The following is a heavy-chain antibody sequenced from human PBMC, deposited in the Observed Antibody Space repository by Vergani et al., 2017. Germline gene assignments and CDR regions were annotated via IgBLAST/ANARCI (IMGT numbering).Heavy chain of an antibody. D-gene: IGHD4-23*01. CDR3: ARDLDYGGNSGDYYYGMDV. CDR2: ISSSSSYI. Sequence: EVQLVESGGGLVKPGGSLRLSCAASGFTFSSYSMNWVRQAPGKGLEWVSSISSSSSYIYYADSVKGRCTISRDNAKNSLYLQMNSLRAEDTAVYYCARDLDYGGNSGDYYYGMDVWGQGTTVTVSS. V-gene: IGHV3-21*01. J-gene: IGHJ6*02. CDR1: GFTFSSYS.